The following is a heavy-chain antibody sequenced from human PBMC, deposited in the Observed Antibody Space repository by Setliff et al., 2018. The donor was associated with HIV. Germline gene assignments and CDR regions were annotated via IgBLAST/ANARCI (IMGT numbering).Heavy chain of an antibody. J-gene: IGHJ4*02. CDR3: TTDLGSGRFSWNNN. V-gene: IGHV3-15*03. Sequence: PGGSLRLSCAASGFTFNNAWMTWVRQAPGKGLEWVGRIRNKANSFTIEYAASVRGRFTISRDDSKNTLSLQMNSLKTEDTAIYYCTTDLGSGRFSWNNNWGQGTLVTVSS. CDR1: GFTFNNAW. CDR2: IRNKANSFTI. D-gene: IGHD1-26*01.